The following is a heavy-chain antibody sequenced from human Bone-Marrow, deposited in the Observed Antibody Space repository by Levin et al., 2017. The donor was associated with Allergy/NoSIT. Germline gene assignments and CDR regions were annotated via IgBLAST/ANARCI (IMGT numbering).Heavy chain of an antibody. CDR3: AKGGVAAPPFY. CDR1: KFIFKNYA. D-gene: IGHD3-10*01. CDR2: VSGSGDQT. Sequence: GGSLRLSCAASKFIFKNYAMAWLRQAPGQGLEWVSAVSGSGDQTYHADSVRGRFTISRDNSKDTLFLQMNNLRAEDTAVYFCAKGGVAAPPFYWGQGTLVSVSS. V-gene: IGHV3-23*01. J-gene: IGHJ4*02.